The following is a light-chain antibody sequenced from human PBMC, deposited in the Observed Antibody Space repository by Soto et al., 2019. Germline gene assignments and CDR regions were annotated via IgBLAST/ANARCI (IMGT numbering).Light chain of an antibody. CDR3: QQYEAVVT. CDR2: CVS. J-gene: IGKJ1*01. V-gene: IGKV3-20*01. CDR1: PSVSSSY. Sequence: PGERVSLYCRASPSVSSSYLTWYQQKPGQAPRLLIYCVSTRATGIPARFSGSGSGTDFTLTISRLEPEDVAVYYCQQYEAVVTFGQGTKVDIK.